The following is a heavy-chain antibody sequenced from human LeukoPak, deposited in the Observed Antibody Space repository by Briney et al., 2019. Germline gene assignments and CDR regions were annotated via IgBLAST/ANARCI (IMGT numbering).Heavy chain of an antibody. J-gene: IGHJ4*02. CDR1: GYTFSFYA. V-gene: IGHV1-18*01. D-gene: IGHD3-16*02. Sequence: ASVKVSCKASGYTFSFYAMGWVRQAPGQGLEWMGWIDPYNSNTNFAQKFQGRVTLTTDTSTSTAYMELRSLRSDDTAVYYCARSSPQEFSEFDYWGQGTLVTVSS. CDR3: ARSSPQEFSEFDY. CDR2: IDPYNSNT.